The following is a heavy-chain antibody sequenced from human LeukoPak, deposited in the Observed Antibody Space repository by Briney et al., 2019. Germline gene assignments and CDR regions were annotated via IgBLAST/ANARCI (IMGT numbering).Heavy chain of an antibody. V-gene: IGHV3-7*01. CDR1: GFTFSSYW. CDR3: AIRPLWFGEQIFFTVDY. J-gene: IGHJ4*02. CDR2: IKQDGSEK. D-gene: IGHD3-10*01. Sequence: PGGSLRLSCAASGFTFSSYWMSWVRQAPGKGLEWVANIKQDGSEKYYVDSVKGRFTISRDNAKNSLYLQMNSLRAEDTAVYYCAIRPLWFGEQIFFTVDYWGQGTLVTVSS.